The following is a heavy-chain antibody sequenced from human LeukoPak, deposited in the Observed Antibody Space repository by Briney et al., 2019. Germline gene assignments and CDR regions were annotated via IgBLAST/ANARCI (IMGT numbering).Heavy chain of an antibody. J-gene: IGHJ5*02. CDR1: GGSISSYH. D-gene: IGHD2-2*01. CDR2: IYYSGST. V-gene: IGHV4-59*01. CDR3: ARDHVVPAAISLRWFDP. Sequence: SETLSLTCTVSGGSISSYHWSWIRQPPGKGLEWIGYIYYSGSTNYNPSLKSRVTISVDTSKNQFSLKLSSETAADTAVYYCARDHVVPAAISLRWFDPWGQGTLVTVSS.